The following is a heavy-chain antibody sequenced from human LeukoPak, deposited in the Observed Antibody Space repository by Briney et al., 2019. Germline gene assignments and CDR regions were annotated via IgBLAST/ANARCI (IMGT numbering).Heavy chain of an antibody. V-gene: IGHV4-34*01. CDR3: ARESITMVRGVPRHFDY. CDR1: GGSFSGYY. D-gene: IGHD3-10*01. CDR2: INHSGST. J-gene: IGHJ4*02. Sequence: SETLSLTCAVYGGSFSGYYWSWIRQPPGKGLEWIGEINHSGSTNYNPSLKSRVTISVDTSKNQFSLKLSSATAADTAVYYCARESITMVRGVPRHFDYWGQGTLVAVSS.